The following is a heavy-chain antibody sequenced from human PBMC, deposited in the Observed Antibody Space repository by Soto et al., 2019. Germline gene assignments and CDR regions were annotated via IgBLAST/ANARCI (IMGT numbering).Heavy chain of an antibody. CDR2: IRSKAYGGTT. Sequence: GGSLRLSCTASGFTFGDYAMSWFRQAPGKGLEWVGFIRSKAYGGTTEYAASVKGRFTISRDDSKSIAYLQMNSLKTEDTALYYCTRVVEAVYYYYGMVVWGQGTTVTVSS. CDR3: TRVVEAVYYYYGMVV. CDR1: GFTFGDYA. V-gene: IGHV3-49*03. J-gene: IGHJ6*02. D-gene: IGHD2-15*01.